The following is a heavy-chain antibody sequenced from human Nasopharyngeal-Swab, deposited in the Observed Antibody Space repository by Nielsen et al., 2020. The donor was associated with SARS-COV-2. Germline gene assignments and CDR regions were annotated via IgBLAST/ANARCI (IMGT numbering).Heavy chain of an antibody. Sequence: IRQPPGKGLEWIAYIYYSGSTYYNPSLKSRVTISVDTSKNQFSLKLSSVTAADTAVYYCARIAAAGIFDYWGQGTLVTVSS. CDR2: IYYSGST. V-gene: IGHV4-31*02. J-gene: IGHJ4*02. D-gene: IGHD6-13*01. CDR3: ARIAAAGIFDY.